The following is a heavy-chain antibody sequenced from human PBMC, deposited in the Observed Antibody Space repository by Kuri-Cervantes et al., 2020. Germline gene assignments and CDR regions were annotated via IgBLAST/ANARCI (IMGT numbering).Heavy chain of an antibody. D-gene: IGHD1-7*01. CDR3: ARVNNWNYDNWYFDL. J-gene: IGHJ2*01. V-gene: IGHV1-3*01. CDR1: GYTFTSYA. Sequence: ASVKVSCKASGYTFTSYAMHWVRQAPGQRLEWVGWINAGNGNTKYSQKFQGRVTITRDTSASTAYMELSSLRSEDTAVYYCARVNNWNYDNWYFDLWGRGTLVTVSS. CDR2: INAGNGNT.